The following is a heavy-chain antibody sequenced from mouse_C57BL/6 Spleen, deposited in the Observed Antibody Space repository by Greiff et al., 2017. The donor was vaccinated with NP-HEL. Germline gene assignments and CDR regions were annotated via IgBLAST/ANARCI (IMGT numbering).Heavy chain of an antibody. CDR3: ARANWDEGWNY. Sequence: EVQLQQSGPGLVKPSQSLSLTCSVTGYSITSGYYWNWIRQFPGNKLEWMGYISYDGSNNYNPSLKNRISITRDTSKNQFFLKLNSVTTEDTATYYCARANWDEGWNYWGQGTTLTVSS. J-gene: IGHJ2*01. CDR1: GYSITSGYY. CDR2: ISYDGSN. D-gene: IGHD4-1*01. V-gene: IGHV3-6*01.